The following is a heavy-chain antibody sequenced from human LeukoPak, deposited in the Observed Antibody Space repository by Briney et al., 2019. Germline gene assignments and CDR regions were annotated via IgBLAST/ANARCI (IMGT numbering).Heavy chain of an antibody. CDR1: GFSFSAYG. Sequence: GGSLRLSCAASGFSFSAYGMHWVRQAPGKGLEWVAYIWYDGSKKEYANSVKGRFTISRDTSKSTVYLQMSSLRPEDTAVYYCARDLLGLPHKYFDSWGRATLVTVSS. D-gene: IGHD3-16*01. J-gene: IGHJ4*02. CDR2: IWYDGSKK. CDR3: ARDLLGLPHKYFDS. V-gene: IGHV3-30*02.